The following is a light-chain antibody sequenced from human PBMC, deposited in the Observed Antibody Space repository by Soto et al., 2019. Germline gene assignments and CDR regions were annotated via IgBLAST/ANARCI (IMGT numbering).Light chain of an antibody. Sequence: DIQMTQSPSTLSASVGDRVTITCRASQSISSWLAWYQQKPGKAPKLLIYKASSLESGVLSRFSGSGSGTEFTLTISRLQPDDFATYYCQQYNSYWTFGQGTKVDIK. J-gene: IGKJ1*01. CDR1: QSISSW. CDR3: QQYNSYWT. CDR2: KAS. V-gene: IGKV1-5*03.